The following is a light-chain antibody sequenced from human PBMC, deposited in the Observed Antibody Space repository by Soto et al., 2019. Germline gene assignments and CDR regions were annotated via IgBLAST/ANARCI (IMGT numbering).Light chain of an antibody. CDR1: SSNIGAGFD. CDR3: QSYDSSLSYYV. Sequence: QSVLTQPPSVSGAPGQRVTISCTGSSSNIGAGFDTHWYQKLPGTAPKRLIYGNNNRPSGVPDRFSGSKSGTSASLAITGLQAEDEADYYCQSYDSSLSYYVFGTGTKVTVL. CDR2: GNN. V-gene: IGLV1-40*01. J-gene: IGLJ1*01.